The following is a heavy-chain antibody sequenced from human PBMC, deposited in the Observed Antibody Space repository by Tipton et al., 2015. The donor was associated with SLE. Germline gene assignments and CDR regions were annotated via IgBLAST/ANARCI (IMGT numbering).Heavy chain of an antibody. CDR1: GFTFSSYW. CDR2: INSDGSST. Sequence: SLRLSCAASGFTFSSYWMHWVRQAPGKGLVWVSRINSDGSSTSYADSVKGRFTISRDNAKNTLYLQMNSLRAEDTAVYYCARVRRGQGYFDYWGQGTLVTVSS. J-gene: IGHJ4*02. CDR3: ARVRRGQGYFDY. D-gene: IGHD3-16*01. V-gene: IGHV3-74*01.